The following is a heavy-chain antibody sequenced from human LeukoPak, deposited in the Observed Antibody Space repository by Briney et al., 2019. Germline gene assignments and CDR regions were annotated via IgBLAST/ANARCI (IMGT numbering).Heavy chain of an antibody. CDR3: ARHGLDTAMMNYYYYYMDV. V-gene: IGHV4-39*01. Sequence: SETLSLTCTVSGGSISSSSYYWGWIRQPPGKGLEWIGSIYYSGSTYYSPSLKSRVTISVDTSKNQFSLKLSSVTAADTAMYYCARHGLDTAMMNYYYYYMDVWGKGTTVTVSS. D-gene: IGHD5-18*01. J-gene: IGHJ6*03. CDR1: GGSISSSSYY. CDR2: IYYSGST.